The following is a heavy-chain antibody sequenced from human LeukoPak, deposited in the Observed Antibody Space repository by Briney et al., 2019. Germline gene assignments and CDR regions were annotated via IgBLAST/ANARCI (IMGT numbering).Heavy chain of an antibody. D-gene: IGHD6-19*01. V-gene: IGHV3-23*01. CDR1: GFTFSSYA. Sequence: GGSLRLSCAASGFTFSSYAMSWVRQAPGKGLEWVSAISGSGGNTYYADSVKGRFTISRDNSKNTLYLQMNSLRAEDTAVYYCATQHDSSGSYYFDYWGQGTLVTVSS. CDR3: ATQHDSSGSYYFDY. CDR2: ISGSGGNT. J-gene: IGHJ4*02.